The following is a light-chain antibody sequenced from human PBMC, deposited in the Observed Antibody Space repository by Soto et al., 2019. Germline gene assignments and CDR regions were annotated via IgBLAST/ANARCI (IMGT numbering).Light chain of an antibody. CDR1: QGISSY. Sequence: DIQLTQSPSFLSASIGDRVTITCRASQGISSYLAWYQQKPGKAPKLLIFAASTLHSGVPSRFSGSGSGTGFTLTINSLQPEDFATYYCQQLNSYPPTFGQGTKVEIK. CDR2: AAS. V-gene: IGKV1-9*01. CDR3: QQLNSYPPT. J-gene: IGKJ1*01.